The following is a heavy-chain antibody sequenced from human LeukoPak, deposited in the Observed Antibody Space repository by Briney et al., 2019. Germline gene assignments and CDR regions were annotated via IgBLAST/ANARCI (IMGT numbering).Heavy chain of an antibody. CDR1: GGSISSFY. CDR2: IYTSGST. CDR3: ARDLYYYDSSGYYLWGFDI. V-gene: IGHV4-4*07. J-gene: IGHJ3*02. Sequence: PSETLSLTCTVSGGSISSFYWSWIRQPAGKGLEWIGRIYTSGSTNYNPSLKSRVTMSVDTSKNQFSLKLSSVTAADTAVYYCARDLYYYDSSGYYLWGFDIWGQGTMVTVSS. D-gene: IGHD3-22*01.